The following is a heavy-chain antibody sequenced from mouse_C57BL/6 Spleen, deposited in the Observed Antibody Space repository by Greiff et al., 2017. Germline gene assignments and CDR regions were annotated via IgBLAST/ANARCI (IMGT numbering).Heavy chain of an antibody. V-gene: IGHV3-6*01. CDR2: ISYDGSN. D-gene: IGHD1-1*01. J-gene: IGHJ2*01. CDR3: ARNSNYYGSSPYYFDY. CDR1: GYSITSGYY. Sequence: EVKLQQSGPGLVKPSQSLSLTCSVTGYSITSGYYWNWIRQFPGNKLEWMGYISYDGSNNYNPSLKNRISITRDTSKNQFFLKLNSVTTEDTATYYCARNSNYYGSSPYYFDYWGQGTTLTVSS.